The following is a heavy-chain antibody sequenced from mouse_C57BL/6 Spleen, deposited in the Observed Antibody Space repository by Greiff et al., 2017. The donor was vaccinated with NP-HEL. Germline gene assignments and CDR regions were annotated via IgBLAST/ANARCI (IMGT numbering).Heavy chain of an antibody. D-gene: IGHD1-1*01. V-gene: IGHV1-39*01. Sequence: VQLQQSGPELVKPGASVKISCKASGYSFTDYNLNWVKQSNGKSLEWIGVINPNYGTTSYNQKFKGKATLTVDQSSSTAYMQLNSLTSEDSAVYYCARGGGTTVVEEGWFAYWGQGTLVTVSA. CDR1: GYSFTDYN. CDR3: ARGGGTTVVEEGWFAY. CDR2: INPNYGTT. J-gene: IGHJ3*01.